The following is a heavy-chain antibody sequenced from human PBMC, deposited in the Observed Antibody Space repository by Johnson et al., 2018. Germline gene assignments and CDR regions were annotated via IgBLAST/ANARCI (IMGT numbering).Heavy chain of an antibody. J-gene: IGHJ3*02. V-gene: IGHV3-7*01. D-gene: IGHD7-27*01. CDR2: INQDGSDK. CDR1: GFTFSSYW. CDR3: ARGNLGNGWGVDAFEI. Sequence: VQLVESRGGLVQPGGSLRLSCAASGFTFSSYWMSWVRQATGKGLEWVAYINQDGSDKYYVDSVKGRFNISRDNAKNSLYLQLNSRRAEDTAGEYCARGNLGNGWGVDAFEIWGQGRMVTGSS.